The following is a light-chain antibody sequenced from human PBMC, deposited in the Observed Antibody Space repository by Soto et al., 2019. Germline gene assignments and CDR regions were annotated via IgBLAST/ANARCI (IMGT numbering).Light chain of an antibody. J-gene: IGKJ5*01. Sequence: EIVMTQSPATLSVSPVEIAKLSFSSIQSVSINLAWYQQKPGQAPRLLIYGAFSRATGIPDRFSGSGSGTDFTLTISRLEPEDFAVYYCQQYGSLINCGQGTRRENK. CDR1: QSVSIN. V-gene: IGKV3-20*01. CDR2: GAF. CDR3: QQYGSLIN.